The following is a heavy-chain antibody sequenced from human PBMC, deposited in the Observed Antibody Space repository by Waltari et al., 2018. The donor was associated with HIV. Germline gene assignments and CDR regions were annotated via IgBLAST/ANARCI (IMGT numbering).Heavy chain of an antibody. CDR2: ISSDGSSK. CDR1: GFIFRDFA. D-gene: IGHD2-15*01. CDR3: AREGIVAAPFDF. Sequence: QVQLVESGGGLVQPGGSLRLSCAASGFIFRDFAIHWVRQAPGKGLEWVAVISSDGSSKYYADSVQGRFTISRDNSKNSLHLHMNSLRPKDTAVYYCAREGIVAAPFDFWGLGTLVTVSS. J-gene: IGHJ4*02. V-gene: IGHV3-30*01.